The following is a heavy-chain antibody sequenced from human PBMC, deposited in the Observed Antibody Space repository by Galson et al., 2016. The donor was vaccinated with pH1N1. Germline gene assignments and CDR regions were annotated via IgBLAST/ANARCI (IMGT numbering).Heavy chain of an antibody. CDR3: ARGGGWPNHLEY. CDR2: IHSTGSGI. Sequence: SLRLSCAASGFTVSSNYMIWVRQAPGKGLEWVSVIHSTGSGIYYADSVNGRFTISRDISKNSLYLQMSSLRAEDTAVYYCARGGGWPNHLEYWGQGTLVTVSS. CDR1: GFTVSSNY. J-gene: IGHJ4*02. V-gene: IGHV3-53*01. D-gene: IGHD6-19*01.